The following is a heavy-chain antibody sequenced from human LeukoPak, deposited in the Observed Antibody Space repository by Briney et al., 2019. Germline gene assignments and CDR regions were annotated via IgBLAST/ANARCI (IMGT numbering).Heavy chain of an antibody. Sequence: GSLRLSCAASGFTVSSNYMSWVRQAPGKGLEWIGEIYHSGSTNYNPSLKSRVTISVDKSKNQFSLKLSSVTAADTAVYYCARSGSYYFDYWGQGTLVTVSS. CDR3: ARSGSYYFDY. CDR1: GFTVSSNY. CDR2: IYHSGST. V-gene: IGHV4-4*02. D-gene: IGHD3-10*01. J-gene: IGHJ4*02.